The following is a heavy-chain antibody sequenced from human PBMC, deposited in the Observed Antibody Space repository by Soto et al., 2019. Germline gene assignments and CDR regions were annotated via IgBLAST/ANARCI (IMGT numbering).Heavy chain of an antibody. CDR2: IYGHGNE. J-gene: IGHJ4*02. D-gene: IGHD1-26*01. CDR3: AHISYSGTYDFDS. CDR1: GFSLTTSAAG. V-gene: IGHV2-5*01. Sequence: QITLKESGPTLVKPTQTLTVTCSFSGFSLTTSAAGVGWIRQTPGKALEWLAIIYGHGNEQYSPSLKSRLTITEDTSKNQVVLTMTNMDTLDTATYYCAHISYSGTYDFDSWGQGTLVTVSS.